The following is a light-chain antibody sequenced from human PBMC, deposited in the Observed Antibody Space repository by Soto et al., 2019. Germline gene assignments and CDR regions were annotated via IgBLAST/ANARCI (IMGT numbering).Light chain of an antibody. CDR1: SSDVGGYNY. Sequence: VLTQPRSVFGSPGQSVTISCTGTSSDVGGYNYVSWYQQHPGKAPKLMIYDVSKRPSGVPDRFSGSKSGNTASLTISGLQAEDEADYYCCSYAGSYTYVFGTGTKVTVL. J-gene: IGLJ1*01. V-gene: IGLV2-11*01. CDR2: DVS. CDR3: CSYAGSYTYV.